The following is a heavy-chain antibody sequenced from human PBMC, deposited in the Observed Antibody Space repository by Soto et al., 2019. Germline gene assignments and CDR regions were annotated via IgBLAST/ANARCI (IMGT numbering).Heavy chain of an antibody. V-gene: IGHV1-2*02. CDR2: INPNSGGT. CDR1: GYTFTGYY. CDR3: ARGGIIGYSSGWYVDYYYGMDV. Sequence: ASVKVSCKASGYTFTGYYMHWVRQAPGQGLEWMGWINPNSGGTSYAQKFQGRVTMTRDTSISTAYMELSRLRSDDTAVYYCARGGIIGYSSGWYVDYYYGMDVWGQGTTVTVSS. D-gene: IGHD6-19*01. J-gene: IGHJ6*02.